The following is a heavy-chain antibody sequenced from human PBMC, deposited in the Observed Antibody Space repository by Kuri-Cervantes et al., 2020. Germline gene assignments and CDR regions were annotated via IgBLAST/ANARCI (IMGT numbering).Heavy chain of an antibody. CDR3: ARAHPSYYYDSSGYAEYFQH. J-gene: IGHJ1*01. V-gene: IGHV1-24*01. Sequence: ASVKVSCKVSGYTLTELSMHWVRQAPGKGLEWMGGFDPEDGETIYAQKFQGRVTMTRDTSISTAYMELSRLRSDDTAVYYCARAHPSYYYDSSGYAEYFQHWGQGTLVTVSS. CDR1: GYTLTELS. CDR2: FDPEDGET. D-gene: IGHD3-22*01.